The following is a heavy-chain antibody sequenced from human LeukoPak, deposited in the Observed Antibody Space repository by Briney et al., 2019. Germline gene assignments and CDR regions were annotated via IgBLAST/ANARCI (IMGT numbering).Heavy chain of an antibody. J-gene: IGHJ5*02. CDR1: GGSISSYY. V-gene: IGHV4-59*12. Sequence: KPSETLSLTCTVSGGSISSYYWSWIRQPPGKGLEWIGYIYYSGSTYYNPSLKSRVTISVDTSKNQFSLKLSSVTAADTAVYYCAREAVGYNWFDPWGQGTLVTVSS. D-gene: IGHD1-26*01. CDR3: AREAVGYNWFDP. CDR2: IYYSGST.